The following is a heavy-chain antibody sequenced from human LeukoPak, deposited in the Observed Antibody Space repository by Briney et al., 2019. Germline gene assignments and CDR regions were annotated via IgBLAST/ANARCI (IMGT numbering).Heavy chain of an antibody. J-gene: IGHJ2*01. V-gene: IGHV4-59*01. Sequence: PSETLSLTCTVSGGSISSYYWSWIRQPPGRGLEWIGYIYYSGSTNYTHSLKHRVNISVDTSKNQFSLKLRSVTAADTAVYYCARSDSSGYYSGFWYFDLWGRGTLVTVSS. CDR1: GGSISSYY. CDR2: IYYSGST. CDR3: ARSDSSGYYSGFWYFDL. D-gene: IGHD3-22*01.